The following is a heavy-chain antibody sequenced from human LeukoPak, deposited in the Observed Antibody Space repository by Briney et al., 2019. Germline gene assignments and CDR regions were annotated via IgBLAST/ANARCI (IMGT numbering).Heavy chain of an antibody. Sequence: PSETLSLTCSVSGGSITSYHWSWIRQPAGKGLEWIGQIHTSGSTNYNPPLKSRVSVSIDTTEDQVSLTIRSVTAADTAFYYCARRDISSGWSFDYWGQGTLVTVSS. CDR1: GGSITSYH. J-gene: IGHJ4*02. D-gene: IGHD6-19*01. CDR3: ARRDISSGWSFDY. CDR2: IHTSGST. V-gene: IGHV4-4*07.